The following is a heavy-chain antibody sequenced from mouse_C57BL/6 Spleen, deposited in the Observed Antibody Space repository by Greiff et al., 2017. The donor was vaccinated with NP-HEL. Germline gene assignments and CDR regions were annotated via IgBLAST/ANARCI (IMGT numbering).Heavy chain of an antibody. CDR3: ARHESGDGGGFAY. J-gene: IGHJ3*01. Sequence: EVMLVESGGGLVQPGGSLKLSCAASGFTFSDYYMYWVRQTPEKRLEWVAYISNGGGSTYYPDTVKGRFTISRDNAKNTLYLQMSRLKSEDTAMYYCARHESGDGGGFAYWGQGTLVTVSA. D-gene: IGHD3-1*01. CDR1: GFTFSDYY. V-gene: IGHV5-12*01. CDR2: ISNGGGST.